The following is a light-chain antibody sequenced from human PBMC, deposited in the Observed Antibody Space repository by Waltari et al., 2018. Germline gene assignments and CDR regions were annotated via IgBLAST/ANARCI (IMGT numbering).Light chain of an antibody. Sequence: QSALNQPRSVSGSPGQSVTMSCTGIDRYVGDFNFVFWYQQQPGKAPKLIIYDVTKRPSGVPYRFTASRSANTASLTISGLQADDEAHYYCSSYAGSHTKWVFGGGTKLTVL. V-gene: IGLV2-11*01. CDR3: SSYAGSHTKWV. J-gene: IGLJ3*02. CDR1: DRYVGDFNF. CDR2: DVT.